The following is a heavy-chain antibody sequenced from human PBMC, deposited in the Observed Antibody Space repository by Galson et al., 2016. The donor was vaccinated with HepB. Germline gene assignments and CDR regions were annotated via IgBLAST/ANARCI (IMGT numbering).Heavy chain of an antibody. CDR3: ARGGGAAAAA. V-gene: IGHV3-53*01. CDR2: IYSSGNT. Sequence: SLRLSCAASGFTVSNNYMRWVRQAPGKALEWVSLIYSSGNTHYADSVKGRFTTSRDSSQNTVYLQMNSLRVDDTAVYYCARGGGAAAAAWGQGTLVTVSS. D-gene: IGHD6-13*01. CDR1: GFTVSNNY. J-gene: IGHJ5*02.